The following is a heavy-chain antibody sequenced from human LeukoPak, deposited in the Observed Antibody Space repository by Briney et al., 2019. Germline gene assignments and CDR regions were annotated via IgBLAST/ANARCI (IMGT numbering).Heavy chain of an antibody. CDR1: GGTFSSYA. D-gene: IGHD2-2*01. V-gene: IGHV1-69*04. CDR3: ARDPGRYCSSTSCLN. J-gene: IGHJ4*02. CDR2: IIPILGIA. Sequence: SVKVSCKSSGGTFSSYAISWVRQAPGQGLEWMGRIIPILGIANYAQKFQGRVTITADKSTSTAYMELSSLRSEDTAVYYCARDPGRYCSSTSCLNWGQGTLVTVSS.